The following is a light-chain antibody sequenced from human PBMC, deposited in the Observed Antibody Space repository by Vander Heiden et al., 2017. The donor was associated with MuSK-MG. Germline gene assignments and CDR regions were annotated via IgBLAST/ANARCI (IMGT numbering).Light chain of an antibody. Sequence: FQMTQSPSSLSASVGDRVTITCRASQSISNYLNWYQEKPGTAPKLLIYAASSLHGGVPSRFSGSGSGTDFTLTISTLQSEDFATYYCQQSDNAPFTFGQGTRLEIK. CDR2: AAS. V-gene: IGKV1-39*01. CDR3: QQSDNAPFT. J-gene: IGKJ5*01. CDR1: QSISNY.